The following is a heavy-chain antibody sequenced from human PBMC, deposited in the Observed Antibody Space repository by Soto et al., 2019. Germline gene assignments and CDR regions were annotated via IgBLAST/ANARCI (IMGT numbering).Heavy chain of an antibody. D-gene: IGHD3-22*01. CDR3: ARQVSYYDSSGYGPFDY. V-gene: IGHV4-31*03. Sequence: SETLSLPCTVSGVSISSGGYYWSWIRKNPGKGLEWIVYNYYSGSNSYNPTLKSRVTISVDTSNNQFSLKLSSVTAADTAVYYCARQVSYYDSSGYGPFDYWGQGTLVTVS. CDR2: NYYSGSN. CDR1: GVSISSGGYY. J-gene: IGHJ4*02.